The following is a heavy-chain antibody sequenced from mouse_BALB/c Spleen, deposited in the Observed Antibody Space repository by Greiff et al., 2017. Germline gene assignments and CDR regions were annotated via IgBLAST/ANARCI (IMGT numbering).Heavy chain of an antibody. CDR3: ASNDDAWFAY. CDR1: GFTFSSYA. CDR2: ISSGGSYT. D-gene: IGHD2-12*01. V-gene: IGHV5-9-4*01. J-gene: IGHJ3*01. Sequence: EVKLMESGGGLVKPGGSLKLSCAASGFTFSSYAMSWVRQSPEKRLEWVAEISSGGSYTYYPDTVTGRFTISRDNAKNTLYLEMSSLRSEDTAMYYCASNDDAWFAYWGQGTLVTVSA.